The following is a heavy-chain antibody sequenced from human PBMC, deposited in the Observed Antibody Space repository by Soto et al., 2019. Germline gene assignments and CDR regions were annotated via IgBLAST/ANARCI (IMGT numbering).Heavy chain of an antibody. CDR1: GFTFSNFD. CDR2: IGAARDP. Sequence: EVQLVESGGGLVQPGESLRLSCATSGFTFSNFDMHWVRQVPGKGLEWVSAIGAARDPYYLGSLRGRFTICRENAKNSVYLPMNDLGAGDSALYYWARAYTGRLPRRADYYYDMDVWGQGTTVTVSS. D-gene: IGHD2-2*02. V-gene: IGHV3-13*05. CDR3: ARAYTGRLPRRADYYYDMDV. J-gene: IGHJ6*02.